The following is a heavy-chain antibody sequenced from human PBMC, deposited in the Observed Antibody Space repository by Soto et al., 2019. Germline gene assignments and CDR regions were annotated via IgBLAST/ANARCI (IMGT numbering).Heavy chain of an antibody. J-gene: IGHJ4*02. CDR1: GFTFSSYA. CDR3: ARDQGGDIDY. Sequence: QVQLVESGGGVVQPGRSLRLSCAASGFTFSSYAMHWVRQAPGKGLEWVAIISYDGSNKYYADSVKGRFTLSRDNSRNTLYLKMNSLRAEDTAVYYCARDQGGDIDYWGQGTLVTVSS. D-gene: IGHD3-16*01. CDR2: ISYDGSNK. V-gene: IGHV3-30-3*01.